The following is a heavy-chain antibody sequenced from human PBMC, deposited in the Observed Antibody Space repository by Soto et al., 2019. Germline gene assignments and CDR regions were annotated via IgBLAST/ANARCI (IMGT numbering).Heavy chain of an antibody. V-gene: IGHV3-74*01. CDR2: IKNDGSGT. Sequence: VQLVESGGGSVQPGGSLRLSCSASGFSLSDYWIHWVRHLPGKGLVWVSRIKNDGSGTSYADSVIGRFTISRDNAKNTIYLQMNSLRVDDTAVYYCARGPEGDRSGNYGLSVWGQGTTVIVSS. CDR3: ARGPEGDRSGNYGLSV. D-gene: IGHD3-22*01. CDR1: GFSLSDYW. J-gene: IGHJ6*02.